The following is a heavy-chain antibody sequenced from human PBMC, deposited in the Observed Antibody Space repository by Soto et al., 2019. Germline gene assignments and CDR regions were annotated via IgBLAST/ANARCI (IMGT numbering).Heavy chain of an antibody. CDR1: GFTFSSYG. CDR2: ISYDGSNK. CDR3: AKDAGRRYYYGSGSYYNANWFDP. D-gene: IGHD3-10*01. J-gene: IGHJ5*02. V-gene: IGHV3-30*18. Sequence: QVQLVESGGGVVQPGRSLRLSCAASGFTFSSYGMHWVRQAPGKGLEWVAVISYDGSNKYYADSVKGRFTISRDNSKNTLYLQMNSLRAEDTAVYYCAKDAGRRYYYGSGSYYNANWFDPWGQGTLVTVSS.